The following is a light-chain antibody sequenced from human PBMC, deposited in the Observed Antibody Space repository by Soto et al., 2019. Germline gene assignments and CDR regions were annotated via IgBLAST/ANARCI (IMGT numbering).Light chain of an antibody. CDR1: EPVSTSF. Sequence: EIVLTQSPGTLSLSPGERATLSCRASEPVSTSFLAWYQQKRGQPPRLLIYGASTRATGIPARFSGSGSGTEFTLIISSLQSEDSAVYYCQQYYMWPPVFGQGTKVDIK. CDR3: QQYYMWPPV. J-gene: IGKJ1*01. CDR2: GAS. V-gene: IGKV3-15*01.